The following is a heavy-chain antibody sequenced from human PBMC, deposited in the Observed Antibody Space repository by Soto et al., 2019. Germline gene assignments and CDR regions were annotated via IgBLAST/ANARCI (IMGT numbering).Heavy chain of an antibody. V-gene: IGHV1-18*01. D-gene: IGHD3-3*01. CDR2: VSAHSGDT. CDR3: ARDSPYNDFWGGVMESYSYSMDV. CDR1: DYTFSSYA. Sequence: QVQLVQSGGEVKRPGASVKVSCQASDYTFSSYAISWVRQAPGQGLQWLGWVSAHSGDTKNAQIFRDSLTLTTDTSTSTAYMELRSLTSDDTAVYYCARDSPYNDFWGGVMESYSYSMDVWGQGTTVTVSS. J-gene: IGHJ6*02.